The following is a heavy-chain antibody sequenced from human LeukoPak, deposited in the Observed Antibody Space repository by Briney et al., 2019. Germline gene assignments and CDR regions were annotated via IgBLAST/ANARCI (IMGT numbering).Heavy chain of an antibody. D-gene: IGHD3-3*01. Sequence: SETLSLTCTVSCGSISSSSYYWGWIRQPPGKGLEWIGSIYYSGSTYYSPSLKSRVTISVDTSKNQFSLKLSSVTAADTAVYYCARCGYYDFWSGYNPATFDYWGQGTLVTVSS. CDR1: CGSISSSSYY. V-gene: IGHV4-39*01. CDR3: ARCGYYDFWSGYNPATFDY. J-gene: IGHJ4*02. CDR2: IYYSGST.